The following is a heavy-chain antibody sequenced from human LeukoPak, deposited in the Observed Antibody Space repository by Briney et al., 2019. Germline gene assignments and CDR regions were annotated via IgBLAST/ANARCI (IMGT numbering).Heavy chain of an antibody. Sequence: PGGSLRLSCAASGFTFSSFDMHWVRHPTGQGLEWVSTIGTASDTYYPGSVEGRFTLSRDNAKNSLYLQMNSLTAGDTAVYYCASGPPRGKYYYMDVWGKGTTVTVSS. V-gene: IGHV3-13*01. CDR2: IGTASDT. CDR1: GFTFSSFD. CDR3: ASGPPRGKYYYMDV. J-gene: IGHJ6*03. D-gene: IGHD1-1*01.